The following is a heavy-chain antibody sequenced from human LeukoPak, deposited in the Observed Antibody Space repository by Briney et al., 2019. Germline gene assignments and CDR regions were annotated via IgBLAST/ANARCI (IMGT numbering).Heavy chain of an antibody. CDR1: GFTFSSYS. Sequence: GGSLRLSCAAPGFTFSSYSMNWVRQAPGKGLEWVSYISSSGSAIYYADSVKGRFTISRDNAKNSLYLQMNSLRAEDTAVYYCARGDDYGDYPFDYWGQGTLVTVSS. D-gene: IGHD4-17*01. V-gene: IGHV3-48*01. CDR3: ARGDDYGDYPFDY. CDR2: ISSSGSAI. J-gene: IGHJ4*02.